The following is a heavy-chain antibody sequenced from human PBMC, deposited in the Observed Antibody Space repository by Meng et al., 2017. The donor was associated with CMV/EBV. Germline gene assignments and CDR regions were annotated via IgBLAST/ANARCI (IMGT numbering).Heavy chain of an antibody. CDR2: IRYDGSNK. CDR1: GFTFSSYG. CDR3: AADILRITAGDY. D-gene: IGHD3-16*01. J-gene: IGHJ4*02. V-gene: IGHV3-30*02. Sequence: GGSLRLSCAASGFTFSSYGMHWVRQAPGKGLEWVAFIRYDGSNKYYADSVKGRFTISRDNSKNTLYLQMNSLRAEDTAVYYCAADILRITAGDYWGQGTLVTVSS.